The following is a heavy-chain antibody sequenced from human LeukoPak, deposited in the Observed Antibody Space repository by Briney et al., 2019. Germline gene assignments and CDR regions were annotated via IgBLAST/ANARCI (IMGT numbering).Heavy chain of an antibody. Sequence: PSETLSLTCTVSGGSISSSYYYWGWIRQPPGKGLEWIGSIYYSGSTYYNPSLKSRVTISVDTSKNQFSLKLRSVTAADTAVYYCAKTVSSGPFDDWGQGTLVTVSS. CDR3: AKTVSSGPFDD. CDR1: GGSISSSYYY. V-gene: IGHV4-39*01. J-gene: IGHJ4*02. D-gene: IGHD1-14*01. CDR2: IYYSGST.